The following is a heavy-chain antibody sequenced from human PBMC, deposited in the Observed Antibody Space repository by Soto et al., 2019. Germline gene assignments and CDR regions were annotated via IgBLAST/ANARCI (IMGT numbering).Heavy chain of an antibody. Sequence: SETLSLTCAVYGGSFSGYYWSWIRQPPGKGLEWIGEINHSGSTNYNPSLKSRVTISVDTSKNQFSLKLSSVTAADTAVYYCARGSRRMAAAGSGTAYFDYWGQGTLVPVSS. CDR2: INHSGST. CDR3: ARGSRRMAAAGSGTAYFDY. D-gene: IGHD6-13*01. J-gene: IGHJ4*02. CDR1: GGSFSGYY. V-gene: IGHV4-34*01.